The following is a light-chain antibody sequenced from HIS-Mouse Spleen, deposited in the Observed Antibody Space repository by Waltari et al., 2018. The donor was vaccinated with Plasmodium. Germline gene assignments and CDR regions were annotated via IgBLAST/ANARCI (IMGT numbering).Light chain of an antibody. CDR2: DNK. V-gene: IGLV1-51*01. CDR1: SSNIGNNY. J-gene: IGLJ2*01. CDR3: GTWDSSLSAGVV. Sequence: QSVLTQPPSVSAAPGQKVTISCSGSSSNIGNNYVSWYQQLPGTAPKPPIYDNKRRPSGSPDRFSGAKSGTSATLGITGLQTGDEADDYCGTWDSSLSAGVVFGGGTKLTVL.